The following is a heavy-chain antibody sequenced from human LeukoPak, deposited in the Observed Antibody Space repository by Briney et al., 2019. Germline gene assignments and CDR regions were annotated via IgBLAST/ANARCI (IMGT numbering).Heavy chain of an antibody. CDR3: ARATYVYGDYEYYFDY. CDR1: GFTFDDYA. V-gene: IGHV3-9*01. J-gene: IGHJ4*02. D-gene: IGHD4-17*01. Sequence: PGRSLRLSCAASGFTFDDYAMHWVRQAPGKGLEWVSGISWNSGSIGYADSVKGRFTISRDNAKNSLYLQMNSLRAEDTAVYYCARATYVYGDYEYYFDYWGQGTLVTVSS. CDR2: ISWNSGSI.